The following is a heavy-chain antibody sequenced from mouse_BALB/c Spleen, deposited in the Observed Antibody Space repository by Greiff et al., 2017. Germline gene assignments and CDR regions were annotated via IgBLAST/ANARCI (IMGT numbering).Heavy chain of an antibody. V-gene: IGHV14-3*02. CDR3: ARGYDWFAY. J-gene: IGHJ3*01. CDR2: IDPANGNP. D-gene: IGHD2-2*01. CDR1: GFNIKDTY. Sequence: VQLQQSGAELVKPGASVKLSCTASGFNIKDTYMHWVKQRPEQGLEWIGRIDPANGNPKYDPKFQGKATITADTSTNTAYLQLSSLASEETAVYYCARGYDWFAYWGQGTLVTVSA.